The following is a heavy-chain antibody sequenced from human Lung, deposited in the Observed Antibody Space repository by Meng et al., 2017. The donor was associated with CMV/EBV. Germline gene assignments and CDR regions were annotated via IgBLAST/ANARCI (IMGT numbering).Heavy chain of an antibody. CDR3: TRQYSSSYHSDY. CDR1: GGSFSGKY. CDR2: NRHRGDIT. Sequence: GMSGGSFSGKYGSWVRETPGKGLEGSGENRHRGDITNYNPSLKSRVTISVETSKKQFFLKLSDVTAADAAVYYCTRQYSSSYHSDYWGQGTLVTVSS. D-gene: IGHD6-6*01. J-gene: IGHJ4*02. V-gene: IGHV4-34*01.